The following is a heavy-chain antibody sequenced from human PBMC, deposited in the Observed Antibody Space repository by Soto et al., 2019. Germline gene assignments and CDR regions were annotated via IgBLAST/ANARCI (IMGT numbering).Heavy chain of an antibody. Sequence: PGESLRQSCAPSGFTFSNACMSWVRQAPGQGLEWVGRIKRKTDGGTTDYAEPVKSRFTISRDDSKNTLYLQMNSLKTEDTAVYYCTTGIVVVIPSGMDVWGQGT. CDR2: IKRKTDGGTT. D-gene: IGHD3-22*01. V-gene: IGHV3-15*01. CDR3: TTGIVVVIPSGMDV. CDR1: GFTFSNAC. J-gene: IGHJ6*02.